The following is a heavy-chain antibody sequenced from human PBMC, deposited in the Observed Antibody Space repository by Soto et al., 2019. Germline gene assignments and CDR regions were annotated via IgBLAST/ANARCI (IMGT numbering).Heavy chain of an antibody. Sequence: SEPLCLTCSVSGGSVSRQTHFWSWIRQAPGKGLEWIGYVYYSGITNSNPSLKSRVTISADTSHNQIFLSLTSVTAADTAVYYCAREDMSGTYYFDSWGQGTLVNVSS. D-gene: IGHD1-26*01. J-gene: IGHJ4*02. CDR1: GGSVSRQTHF. CDR3: AREDMSGTYYFDS. V-gene: IGHV4-61*01. CDR2: VYYSGIT.